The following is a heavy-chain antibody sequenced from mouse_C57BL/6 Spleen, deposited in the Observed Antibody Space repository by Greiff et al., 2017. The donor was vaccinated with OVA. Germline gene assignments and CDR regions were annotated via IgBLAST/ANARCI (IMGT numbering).Heavy chain of an antibody. Sequence: EVQLQQSGAELVRPGASVKLSCTASGFNIKDDYMHWVKQRPEQGLEWIGWIDPENGDTEYASKFQGKATITADTSTNTAYLQLSSLTSEDTAVYSCTTLGYYGSSYNYWGQGTTLTVSS. J-gene: IGHJ2*01. D-gene: IGHD1-1*01. CDR3: TTLGYYGSSYNY. CDR2: IDPENGDT. V-gene: IGHV14-4*01. CDR1: GFNIKDDY.